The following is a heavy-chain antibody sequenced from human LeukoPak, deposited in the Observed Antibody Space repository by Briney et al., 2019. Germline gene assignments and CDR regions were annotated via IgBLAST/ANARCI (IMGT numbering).Heavy chain of an antibody. CDR2: IYYSGST. V-gene: IGHV4-30-4*01. D-gene: IGHD6-13*01. CDR1: GGSISSGDYY. J-gene: IGHJ4*02. Sequence: SQTLSLTCTVSGGSISSGDYYWSWIRQPPGKGLEWIGYIYYSGSTYYNPSPKSRVTISVDTSKNQFSLKLSSVTAADTAVYYCARDQAIAAAGLIDYWGQGTLVTVSS. CDR3: ARDQAIAAAGLIDY.